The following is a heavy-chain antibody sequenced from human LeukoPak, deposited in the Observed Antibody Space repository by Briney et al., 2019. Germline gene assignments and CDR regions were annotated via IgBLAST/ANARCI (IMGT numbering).Heavy chain of an antibody. Sequence: GGSLRLSCAASGLSFNAYCMAWVREAPGTGLEWVANINPAGSETFHVDPVKGRFSISRDHAKNLVYLQMNSLRAEDTAVYYCATFGLVAALDLWGQGTLVTVSS. CDR3: ATFGLVAALDL. D-gene: IGHD5-12*01. J-gene: IGHJ4*02. CDR1: GLSFNAYC. V-gene: IGHV3-7*01. CDR2: INPAGSET.